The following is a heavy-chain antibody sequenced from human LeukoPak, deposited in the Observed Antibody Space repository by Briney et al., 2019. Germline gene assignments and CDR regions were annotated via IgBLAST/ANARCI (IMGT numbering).Heavy chain of an antibody. CDR2: VNHSGST. CDR3: ARGHGSSWYYYYYGMDV. J-gene: IGHJ6*02. CDR1: GGSFSGYY. V-gene: IGHV4-34*01. D-gene: IGHD6-13*01. Sequence: SETLSLTCAVYGGSFSGYYWSWIRQPPGKGLEWIGEVNHSGSTNYNPSLKSRVTISVDTSKNQFSLKLSSVTAADTAVYYCARGHGSSWYYYYYGMDVWGQGTTVTVYS.